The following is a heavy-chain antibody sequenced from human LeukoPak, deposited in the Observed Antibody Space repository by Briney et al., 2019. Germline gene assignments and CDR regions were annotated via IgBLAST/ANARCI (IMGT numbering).Heavy chain of an antibody. D-gene: IGHD3-10*01. Sequence: SETLSLTCTVSGGSISSYYWSWIRQPPGKGLEWIGYIYYSGSTNYNPSLKSRVTISVDTSKNQFSLKLSSVTAADTAVYYCASTMVRGVNSYYYYMDVWGKGTTVTISS. CDR1: GGSISSYY. CDR2: IYYSGST. J-gene: IGHJ6*03. CDR3: ASTMVRGVNSYYYYMDV. V-gene: IGHV4-59*01.